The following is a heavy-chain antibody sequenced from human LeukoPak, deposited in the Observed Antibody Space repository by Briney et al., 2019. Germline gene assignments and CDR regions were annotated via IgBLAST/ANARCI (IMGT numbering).Heavy chain of an antibody. Sequence: GGFLRLSCAASGFTFDDYAMHWVRQAPGKGLEWVSLISGDGGSTYYADSVKGRFTISRDNAKNSLYLQMNSLRAEDTAVYYCTRGRTGDGDAFDIWGQGTMVTVSS. CDR1: GFTFDDYA. D-gene: IGHD1-1*01. J-gene: IGHJ3*02. CDR2: ISGDGGST. V-gene: IGHV3-43*02. CDR3: TRGRTGDGDAFDI.